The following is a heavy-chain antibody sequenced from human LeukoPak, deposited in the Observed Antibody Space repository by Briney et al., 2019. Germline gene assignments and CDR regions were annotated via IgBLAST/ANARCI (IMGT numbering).Heavy chain of an antibody. CDR3: AKGSSGSYSLDAFDI. CDR2: ISSSSSTI. Sequence: PGGSLRLSCAASGFTFSSYSMNWVRQAPGKGLEWVSYISSSSSTIYYADSVKGRFTISRDNAKNSLYLQMNSLRAEDTALYYCAKGSSGSYSLDAFDIWGQGTMVTVSS. D-gene: IGHD1-26*01. CDR1: GFTFSSYS. V-gene: IGHV3-48*01. J-gene: IGHJ3*02.